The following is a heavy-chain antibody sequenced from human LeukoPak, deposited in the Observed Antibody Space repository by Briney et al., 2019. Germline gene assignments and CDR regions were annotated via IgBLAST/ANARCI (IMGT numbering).Heavy chain of an antibody. J-gene: IGHJ4*02. CDR1: GFTFSSSW. V-gene: IGHV3-23*01. Sequence: GGSLRLSCAAPGFTFSSSWMSWVRQAPGKGLEWVSVISGSGGNTYYADSVKGRFTLSRDNSKNTLYLQMNSLRAEDTAVYYCAKLGGSGSGRFYFDYWGQGTLVTVSS. CDR2: ISGSGGNT. D-gene: IGHD3-10*01. CDR3: AKLGGSGSGRFYFDY.